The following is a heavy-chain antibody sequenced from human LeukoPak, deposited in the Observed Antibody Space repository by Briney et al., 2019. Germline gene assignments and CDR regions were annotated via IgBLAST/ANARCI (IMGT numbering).Heavy chain of an antibody. J-gene: IGHJ3*02. Sequence: SETLSLTCTVSGGSISSSGYYWGWIRQPPGKGLEWIGSISYSGSTSYNPSLKSRVTISLDTSKNQFSLKLSSVTAADTAVYYCARDQYYYDSSGYSMGFDIWGQGTMVTVSS. D-gene: IGHD3-22*01. V-gene: IGHV4-39*07. CDR2: ISYSGST. CDR1: GGSISSSGYY. CDR3: ARDQYYYDSSGYSMGFDI.